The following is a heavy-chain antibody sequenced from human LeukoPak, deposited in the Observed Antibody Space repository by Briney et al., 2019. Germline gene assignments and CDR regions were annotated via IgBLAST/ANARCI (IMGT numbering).Heavy chain of an antibody. J-gene: IGHJ4*02. Sequence: ASGKVSCKVSGYTLTELSMHWVRQAPGKGLEWMGGFDPEDGETIYAQKFQGRVTMTEDTSTDTAYMELSSLRSEDTAVYYCATAVPRIWFGELFDCWGQGTLVTVSS. CDR1: GYTLTELS. V-gene: IGHV1-24*01. D-gene: IGHD3-10*01. CDR3: ATAVPRIWFGELFDC. CDR2: FDPEDGET.